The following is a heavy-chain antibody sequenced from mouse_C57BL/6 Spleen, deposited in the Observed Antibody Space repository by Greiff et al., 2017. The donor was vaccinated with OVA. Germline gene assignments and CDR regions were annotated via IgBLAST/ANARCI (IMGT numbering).Heavy chain of an antibody. CDR1: GYTFTSSW. D-gene: IGHD1-1*01. CDR3: ARSSSYYGSNFDY. Sequence: QVQLQQPGAELVMPGASVKLSCKASGYTFTSSWMHWVKQRPGQGLEWIGEIDPSDSYTNYNQKFKGKSTLTVDKSSSTAYMQLSSLTSEDSAVYYCARSSSYYGSNFDYWGQGTTLTVSS. CDR2: IDPSDSYT. V-gene: IGHV1-69*01. J-gene: IGHJ2*01.